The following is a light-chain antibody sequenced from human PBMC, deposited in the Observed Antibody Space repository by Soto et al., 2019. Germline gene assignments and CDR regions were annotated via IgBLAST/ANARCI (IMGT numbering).Light chain of an antibody. CDR2: AAS. V-gene: IGKV1-39*01. CDR1: QSISSY. Sequence: DIQMTQSPSSLSASVGDRVTITCRASQSISSYLNWYQQKPGHAPKLLIYAASSLQSGVPSRFSGSGSGTDFTLTISSLQPEDFSTYYCQQSYSTPWTFGQGTKVEIK. CDR3: QQSYSTPWT. J-gene: IGKJ1*01.